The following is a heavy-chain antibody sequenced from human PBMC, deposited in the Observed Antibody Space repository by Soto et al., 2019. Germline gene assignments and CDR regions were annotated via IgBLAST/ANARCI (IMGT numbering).Heavy chain of an antibody. CDR1: GFTFSNYA. CDR2: MSYDGTNK. D-gene: IGHD3-16*01. CDR3: ARDGGAY. Sequence: QVQLVESGGGVVQPGRSLRLSCAASGFTFSNYAMHWVRRAPGKGLEWMAVMSYDGTNKYYADSVKGRFTISRDNSKNTLYLQMNSLRPEDTALYYCARDGGAYWGQGTLVIVSS. J-gene: IGHJ4*02. V-gene: IGHV3-30-3*01.